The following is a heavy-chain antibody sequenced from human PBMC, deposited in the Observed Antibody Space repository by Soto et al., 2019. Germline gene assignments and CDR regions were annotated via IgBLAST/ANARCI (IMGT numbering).Heavy chain of an antibody. CDR1: GFTFDDYA. J-gene: IGHJ6*02. D-gene: IGHD1-26*01. Sequence: GGSLRLSCAASGFTFDDYAMHWVRQAPGKGLEWVSGISWNSGSIGYADSVKGRFTISRDNAKNSLYLQMNSLRAEDTALYYCAKGGIVGATTYHYYYGMDVWGQGTTVTVSS. CDR2: ISWNSGSI. CDR3: AKGGIVGATTYHYYYGMDV. V-gene: IGHV3-9*01.